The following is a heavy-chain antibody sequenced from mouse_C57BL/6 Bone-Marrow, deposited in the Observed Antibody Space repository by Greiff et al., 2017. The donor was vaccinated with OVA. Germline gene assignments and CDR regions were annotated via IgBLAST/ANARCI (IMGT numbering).Heavy chain of an antibody. Sequence: VKLQQSGAELMKPGASVKLSCKATGYTFTGSWIEWVKQRPGHGLEWIGEILPGSGSTNYNEKFKGKATFTADTSSNTAYMQLSSLTTEDSAIYYCARRGYYYGSSAGYYAMDYWGQGTSVTVSS. J-gene: IGHJ4*01. V-gene: IGHV1-9*01. D-gene: IGHD1-1*01. CDR3: ARRGYYYGSSAGYYAMDY. CDR1: GYTFTGSW. CDR2: ILPGSGST.